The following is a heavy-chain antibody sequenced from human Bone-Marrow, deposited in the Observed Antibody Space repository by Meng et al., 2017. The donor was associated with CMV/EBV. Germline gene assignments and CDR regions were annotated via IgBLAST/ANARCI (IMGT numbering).Heavy chain of an antibody. CDR2: IYSGGST. CDR3: ARSIKLMVYAD. D-gene: IGHD2-8*01. V-gene: IGHV3-53*01. CDR1: GFTVSSNY. J-gene: IGHJ4*02. Sequence: GESLKISCAASGFTVSSNYMSWVRQAPGKGLEWVSVIYSGGSTYYADSVKGRFTISRDNSKNTLYLQMNSLRAGNTAVYYCARSIKLMVYADWGQGTLVTVSS.